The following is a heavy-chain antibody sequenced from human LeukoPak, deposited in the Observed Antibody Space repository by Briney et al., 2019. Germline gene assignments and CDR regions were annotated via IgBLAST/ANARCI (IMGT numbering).Heavy chain of an antibody. D-gene: IGHD2-2*01. CDR1: GGSISSYY. CDR3: VSLQLGSSTSWISSGGYYYYYYMDV. CDR2: IYYSGST. V-gene: IGHV4-59*12. Sequence: PSETLSLTCTVSGGSISSYYWSWIRQPPGKGLEWIGYIYYSGSTKYNPSLKSRLTTSVDTSRNQFPLKLSSVTAADTAVYYCVSLQLGSSTSWISSGGYYYYYYMDVWGKGTTVTVSS. J-gene: IGHJ6*03.